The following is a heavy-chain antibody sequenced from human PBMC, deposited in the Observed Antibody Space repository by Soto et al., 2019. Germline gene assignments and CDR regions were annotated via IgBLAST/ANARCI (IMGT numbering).Heavy chain of an antibody. CDR2: VYYNGGT. Sequence: QVHLQESGPGLVKPSETLSLNCTVSGDSISGHYWSWIRQSPGRGLEWIGYVYYNGGTNYSPSLKSRVTISVDTSKSQFSLKLRSVTAADTAVYYCARGEGRCYSGRFDYWGQGTLVTVSS. V-gene: IGHV4-59*11. D-gene: IGHD2-21*01. CDR1: GDSISGHY. CDR3: ARGEGRCYSGRFDY. J-gene: IGHJ4*02.